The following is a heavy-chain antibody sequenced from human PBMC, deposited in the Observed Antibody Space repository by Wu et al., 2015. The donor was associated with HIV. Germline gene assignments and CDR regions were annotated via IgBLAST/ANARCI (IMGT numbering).Heavy chain of an antibody. CDR1: QYTFTAFY. CDR3: ARGXTAFNWNFGGGLFLII. CDR2: INPNSGFA. V-gene: IGHV1-2*02. Sequence: QVQLVQSGPEVRKPGASVKVSCKASQYTFTAFYIHWVRQAPGQGLEWLGWINPNSGFAKFAPRFEGRLTVTRDTSIDTVDMEMNGLRSDDTAIYFCARGXTAFNWNFGGGLFLIIWGQGDTGHRSLQ. D-gene: IGHD1-7*01. J-gene: IGHJ3*02.